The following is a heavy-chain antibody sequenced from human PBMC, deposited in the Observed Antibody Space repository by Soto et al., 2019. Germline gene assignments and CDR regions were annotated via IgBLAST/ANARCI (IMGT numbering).Heavy chain of an antibody. D-gene: IGHD4-17*01. V-gene: IGHV4-31*03. CDR1: GGSVNNANYF. CDR2: IYYSGST. J-gene: IGHJ6*02. Sequence: QVRLEESGPGLVKPSETLSLICSVSGGSVNNANYFWNWIRHHPENGLEWIGYIYYSGSTRYNPSFKTRATLSIDTSKNQFSLRLNSVTVADVAVYFCARDADYGGSRGGMDVWGRGTTVTVSS. CDR3: ARDADYGGSRGGMDV.